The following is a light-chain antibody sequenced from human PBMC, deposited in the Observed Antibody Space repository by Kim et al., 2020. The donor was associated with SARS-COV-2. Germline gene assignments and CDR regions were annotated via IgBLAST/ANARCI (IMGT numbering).Light chain of an antibody. Sequence: EIVLSQSPATLSLSPGERATLSCRANQSVNTYLAWYQQKPGQAPRLLIYDASHRATGIPARFSGSGSGTDFTLTIISPESEDFAVYYCQQRSNWRLTFGGGTKVDIK. CDR1: QSVNTY. J-gene: IGKJ4*01. CDR3: QQRSNWRLT. CDR2: DAS. V-gene: IGKV3-11*01.